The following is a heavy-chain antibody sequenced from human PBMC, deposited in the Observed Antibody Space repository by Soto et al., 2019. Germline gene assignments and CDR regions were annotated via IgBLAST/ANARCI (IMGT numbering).Heavy chain of an antibody. J-gene: IGHJ4*02. Sequence: RASVKVSCKASGGTFSSYAISWVRQAPGQGLEWMGGIIPIFGTANYAQKFQGRVSITADESTSTAYMELSSLRSEDTAVYYCARVVYYDSSGLGYYDYWGQGTLVTVSS. CDR1: GGTFSSYA. CDR3: ARVVYYDSSGLGYYDY. V-gene: IGHV1-69*13. D-gene: IGHD3-22*01. CDR2: IIPIFGTA.